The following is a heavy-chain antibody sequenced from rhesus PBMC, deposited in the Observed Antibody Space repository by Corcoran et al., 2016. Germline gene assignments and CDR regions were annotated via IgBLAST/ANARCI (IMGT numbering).Heavy chain of an antibody. J-gene: IGHJ3*01. CDR3: ARLITVTITYAFDF. Sequence: QVQLQESGPGLVKPSETLSLTCAVSGGSISSNYWSWIRQPPGKGLEWIGYIYGSSWSTYKNPSLKYLFTILTDTSKNQFSLKLSSVTAADTAVYYCARLITVTITYAFDFWGQGLRVTVSS. CDR1: GGSISSNY. D-gene: IGHD3-9*01. V-gene: IGHV4-160*01. CDR2: IYGSSWST.